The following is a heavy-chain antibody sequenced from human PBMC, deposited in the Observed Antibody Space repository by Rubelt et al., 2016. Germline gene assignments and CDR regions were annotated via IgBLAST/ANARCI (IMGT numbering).Heavy chain of an antibody. V-gene: IGHV4-38-2*02. J-gene: IGHJ4*02. Sequence: QVQLQESGPGLVKPSETLSLTCTVSGYSISSGYWGWIRQPPGKGLEWIGTIYHTGSTYYNPSLKSRVTISVDTSKNQFSPTLNSVTAADTAVYYCCSMFDSWGQGTLVTISS. D-gene: IGHD3-3*02. CDR3: CSMFDS. CDR2: IYHTGST. CDR1: GYSISSGY.